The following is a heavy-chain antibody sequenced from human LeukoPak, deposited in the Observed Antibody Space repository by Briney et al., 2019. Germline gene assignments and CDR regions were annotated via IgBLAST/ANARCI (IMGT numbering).Heavy chain of an antibody. Sequence: SETLSLTCTVSGGSISNNNYYWAWIRQPPGKGLECIGSIYYSGSPYYHPSLKSRVTISVDTSKNQFSLRLSSVTAADTAVYYCATWRTAKTDYWGQGTLVTVSS. CDR2: IYYSGSP. V-gene: IGHV4-39*01. CDR1: GGSISNNNYY. D-gene: IGHD3-3*01. J-gene: IGHJ4*02. CDR3: ATWRTAKTDY.